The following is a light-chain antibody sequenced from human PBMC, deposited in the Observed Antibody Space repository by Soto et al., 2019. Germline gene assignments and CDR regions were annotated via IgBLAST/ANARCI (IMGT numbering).Light chain of an antibody. J-gene: IGKJ3*01. CDR2: DAS. CDR3: QQRSSWPLIT. Sequence: EIVLTQSPATLSLSPRERATLSCRASQSVSSYLAWYQQKPGQAPRLLIYDASNRATGIPARFSGSGSGTDFTLTISSLEPEDFAVYYCQQRSSWPLITFGPGTKVDIK. V-gene: IGKV3-11*01. CDR1: QSVSSY.